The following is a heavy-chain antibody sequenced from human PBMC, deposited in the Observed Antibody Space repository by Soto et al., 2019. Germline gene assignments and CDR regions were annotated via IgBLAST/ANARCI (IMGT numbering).Heavy chain of an antibody. CDR3: ARELTNGPPIN. CDR2: IYYGGST. V-gene: IGHV4-39*07. D-gene: IGHD2-8*01. CDR1: GGSISSSYYY. Sequence: SETLSLTCTVSGGSISSSYYYWGWIRQPPGKGLEWIGSIYYGGSTYYNPSLKSRVTVSVDTSKNQFSLKLSSVTAADTAVYYCARELTNGPPINWGQGTLVTVSS. J-gene: IGHJ4*02.